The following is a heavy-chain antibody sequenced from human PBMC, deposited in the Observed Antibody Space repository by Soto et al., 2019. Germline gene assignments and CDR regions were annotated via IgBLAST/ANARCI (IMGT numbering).Heavy chain of an antibody. CDR3: ARTLLNIAAYFGYFDL. V-gene: IGHV1-69*01. Sequence: QVQLVQSGAEVKKPGSSVKVSCKASGGTFSSYAISWVRQAPGQGLEWMGGIIPIFGTANYAQKFQGRVTIIAGESTNTAYMELSSLRSEDTAVYYCARTLLNIAAYFGYFDLWGRGTLVTVSS. J-gene: IGHJ2*01. D-gene: IGHD6-13*01. CDR2: IIPIFGTA. CDR1: GGTFSSYA.